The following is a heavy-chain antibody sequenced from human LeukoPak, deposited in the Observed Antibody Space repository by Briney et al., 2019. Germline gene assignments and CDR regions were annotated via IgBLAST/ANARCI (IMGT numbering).Heavy chain of an antibody. CDR1: GFTFSSYE. CDR3: ARGNGLYCGGDCYSYYYYYMDV. J-gene: IGHJ6*03. Sequence: GGSLRLSCAASGFTFSSYEMNWVRQAPGKRLEWVSYISSSGSTIYYADSVKGRFTISRDNAKNSLYLQMNSLRAEDTAVYYCARGNGLYCGGDCYSYYYYYMDVWGKGTTVTVSS. CDR2: ISSSGSTI. V-gene: IGHV3-48*03. D-gene: IGHD2-21*02.